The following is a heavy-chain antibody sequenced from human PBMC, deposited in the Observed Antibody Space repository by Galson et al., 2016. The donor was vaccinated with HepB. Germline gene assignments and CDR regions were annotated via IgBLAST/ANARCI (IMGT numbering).Heavy chain of an antibody. CDR3: ASGTTVTTSNSFWYFEL. D-gene: IGHD4-17*01. CDR2: TYYRSKWYN. Sequence: CAISGDSVSSNSVTWNWIRQSPSRGLEWLGRTYYRSKWYNDYAVSVKSRMTINPDTSKNQFSLQLNSVTPEDAAVYYCASGTTVTTSNSFWYFELWGRGTLVTVSS. CDR1: GDSVSSNSVT. V-gene: IGHV6-1*01. J-gene: IGHJ2*01.